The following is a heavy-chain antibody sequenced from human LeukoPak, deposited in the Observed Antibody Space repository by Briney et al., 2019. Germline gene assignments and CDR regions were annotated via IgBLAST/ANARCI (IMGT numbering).Heavy chain of an antibody. CDR3: AKDLYSGYYSTPSPDY. Sequence: PGGSLRLSCAASGFTFSSYGMHWVRQAPGKGLEWVAVISYDGSNKYYADSVKGRFTISRDNSKNTLYLQMNSLRAEDTAVYYCAKDLYSGYYSTPSPDYWGQGTLVTVSS. J-gene: IGHJ4*02. CDR1: GFTFSSYG. V-gene: IGHV3-30*18. D-gene: IGHD3-22*01. CDR2: ISYDGSNK.